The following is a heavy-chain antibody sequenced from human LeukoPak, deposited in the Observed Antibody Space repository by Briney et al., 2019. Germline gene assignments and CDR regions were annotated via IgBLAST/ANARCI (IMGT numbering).Heavy chain of an antibody. CDR3: AREFGSGSCQSQPYDDAFDI. J-gene: IGHJ3*02. CDR1: GGSISGYY. CDR2: IYTSGKT. Sequence: SETLSLTCSVSGGSISGYYWSWIRQPAGKGLEWFGHIYTSGKTKYNPSLKSRVTMSVDTSKNQFSLKLSSVTAADTAVYFCAREFGSGSCQSQPYDDAFDIWGQGTTVTVSS. D-gene: IGHD3-10*01. V-gene: IGHV4-4*07.